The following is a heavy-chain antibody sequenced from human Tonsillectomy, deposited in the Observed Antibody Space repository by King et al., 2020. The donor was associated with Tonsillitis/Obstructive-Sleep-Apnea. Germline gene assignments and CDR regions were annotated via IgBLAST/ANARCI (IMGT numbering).Heavy chain of an antibody. Sequence: VQLVESGGGLVQPGGSLRLSCAASGFTFSSYEMNWVRQAPGKGLEWVSYISSSGSTIYYADSVKGRFTISRDNAKNSLYLQMNSLRAEDTAVYYCARVALYCSSTSCYAFDIWGQGTMVTVSS. CDR3: ARVALYCSSTSCYAFDI. CDR2: ISSSGSTI. CDR1: GFTFSSYE. V-gene: IGHV3-48*03. D-gene: IGHD2-2*01. J-gene: IGHJ3*02.